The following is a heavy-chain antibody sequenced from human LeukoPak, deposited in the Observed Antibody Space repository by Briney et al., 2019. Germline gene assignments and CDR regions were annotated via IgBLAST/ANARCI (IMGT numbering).Heavy chain of an antibody. J-gene: IGHJ6*02. Sequence: GGSLRLSCAASGFTVSSNYMSWVRQAPGKGLEWVSVIYSGGSTYYADSVKGRFTISRDNAKNSLYLQMNSLRAEDTAVYYCASPYSGYYYGMDVWGQGTTVTVSS. CDR3: ASPYSGYYYGMDV. CDR1: GFTVSSNY. V-gene: IGHV3-66*01. D-gene: IGHD5-12*01. CDR2: IYSGGST.